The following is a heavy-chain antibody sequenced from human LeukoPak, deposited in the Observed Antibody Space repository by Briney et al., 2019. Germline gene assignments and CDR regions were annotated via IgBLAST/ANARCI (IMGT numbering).Heavy chain of an antibody. Sequence: GGSLRLSCAASGVTLSSYAMSWGRQAPGKGLEWGSAISGSGGSTYYADSVKGRFTISRDSSKNTLYLQMNSLRAEDTAVYYCAKGPYGRNFDWLYTFDYWGQGTLVTVSS. CDR2: ISGSGGST. V-gene: IGHV3-23*01. CDR3: AKGPYGRNFDWLYTFDY. D-gene: IGHD3-9*01. J-gene: IGHJ4*02. CDR1: GVTLSSYA.